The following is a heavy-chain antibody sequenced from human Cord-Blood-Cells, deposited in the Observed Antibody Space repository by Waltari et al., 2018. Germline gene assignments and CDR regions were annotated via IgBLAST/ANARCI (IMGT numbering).Heavy chain of an antibody. CDR3: ARTPAARVFDY. V-gene: IGHV1-3*01. CDR1: GYTFTSYA. CDR2: VNAGNGKT. J-gene: IGHJ4*02. D-gene: IGHD2-2*01. Sequence: QVQLVQSGAEVKKPGASVKVSCKASGYTFTSYAMHWVRQAPGQRLEWMGGVNAGNGKTKYSKKFQGRVTITRDTSASTAYREVSSLRSEDTAVYYCARTPAARVFDYWGQGTLVTVSS.